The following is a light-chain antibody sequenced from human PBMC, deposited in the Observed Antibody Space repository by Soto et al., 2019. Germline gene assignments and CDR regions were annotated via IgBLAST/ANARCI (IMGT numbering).Light chain of an antibody. V-gene: IGKV1-5*03. Sequence: DIQMTQSPSSVSASVGDRVTITCRASQAIGLLLAWFQQKPGKAPNLLIHKASHLESGVPSRFSGSGSGTEFTLTISSLQPGDFATYYCQHYNTYPWTFGQGTKVDIK. CDR3: QHYNTYPWT. CDR1: QAIGLL. J-gene: IGKJ1*01. CDR2: KAS.